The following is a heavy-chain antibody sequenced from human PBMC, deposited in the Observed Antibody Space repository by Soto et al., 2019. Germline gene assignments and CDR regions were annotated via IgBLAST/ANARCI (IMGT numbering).Heavy chain of an antibody. J-gene: IGHJ4*02. CDR1: GFTFCSYG. Sequence: QVQLVESGGGVVKPGRSLRLSCAASGFTFCSYGMQWVRQSPGERPEWVAIVDNDGSNQYYAESVKSRFTISRDNSKTTVCLEMDSLRPEDTAVYYCASSSGASSWYAPEYWGQGTLVTVSS. D-gene: IGHD6-13*01. CDR3: ASSSGASSWYAPEY. CDR2: VDNDGSNQ. V-gene: IGHV3-30*03.